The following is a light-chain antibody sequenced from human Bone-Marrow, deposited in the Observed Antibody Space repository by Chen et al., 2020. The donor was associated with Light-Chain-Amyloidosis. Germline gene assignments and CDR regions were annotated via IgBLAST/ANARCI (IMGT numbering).Light chain of an antibody. CDR2: RDT. V-gene: IGLV3-25*03. CDR1: DLPTKY. Sequence: SYELTQPPSVSVSPGQTARITCSGDDLPTKYAYWYQHKPGQAPVLVIPRDTERPSGISERFSGSSSGTTATLTISGVQAEDEADYHCQSADSSGTYEVIFGGGTKLTVL. J-gene: IGLJ2*01. CDR3: QSADSSGTYEVI.